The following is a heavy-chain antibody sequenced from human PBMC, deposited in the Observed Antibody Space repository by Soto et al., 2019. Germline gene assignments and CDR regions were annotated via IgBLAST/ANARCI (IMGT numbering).Heavy chain of an antibody. V-gene: IGHV3-30*18. Sequence: GGSLRLSCAASGFTFSSYGMHWVRQAPGKGLEWVAVISYDGSNKYYADSVKGRFTISRDNSKNTLYLQMNSLRAEDTAVYYCAKEDRYFDWLLDYWGQGTLVTVSS. CDR2: ISYDGSNK. CDR3: AKEDRYFDWLLDY. J-gene: IGHJ4*02. D-gene: IGHD3-9*01. CDR1: GFTFSSYG.